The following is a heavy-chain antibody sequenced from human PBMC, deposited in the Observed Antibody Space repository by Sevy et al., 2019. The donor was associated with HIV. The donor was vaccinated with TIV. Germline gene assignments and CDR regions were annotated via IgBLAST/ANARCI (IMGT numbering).Heavy chain of an antibody. CDR1: GYNFANYW. V-gene: IGHV5-51*01. CDR3: ARSTPFFDNNGFYPFDY. D-gene: IGHD3-3*01. J-gene: IGHJ4*02. CDR2: IYPSESYS. Sequence: GESLKISCEGSGYNFANYWIGWVRQMPGKGLEWMGIIYPSESYSIYSPSFQGQVTISAAKSISTAYLQLSSLEASVTAIYYCARSTPFFDNNGFYPFDYWGQGTLVTVSS.